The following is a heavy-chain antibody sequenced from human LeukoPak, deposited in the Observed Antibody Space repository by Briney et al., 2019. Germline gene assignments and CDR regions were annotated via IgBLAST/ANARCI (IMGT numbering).Heavy chain of an antibody. CDR1: GYTFTSYY. CDR3: ARPRWIQLWDNAFDI. J-gene: IGHJ3*02. V-gene: IGHV1-46*01. D-gene: IGHD5-18*01. Sequence: ASVKVSCKASGYTFTSYYMHWVRQAPGQGLEWMGIINPSGGSTSYAQKFQGRVTITRDTSASTAYMELSSLRSEDTAVYYCARPRWIQLWDNAFDIWGQGTMVTVSS. CDR2: INPSGGST.